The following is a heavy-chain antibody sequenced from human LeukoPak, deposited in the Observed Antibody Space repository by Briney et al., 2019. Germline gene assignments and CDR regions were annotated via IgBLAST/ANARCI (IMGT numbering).Heavy chain of an antibody. CDR3: ARDPRDYYGSGSYYPDAFDI. CDR1: GGSISSGSYY. D-gene: IGHD3-10*01. V-gene: IGHV4-61*02. CDR2: IYTSGST. J-gene: IGHJ3*02. Sequence: PSETLSLTCTVSGGSISSGSYYWSWIRQPAGKGLEWIGRIYTSGSTNYNPSLKGRVTISVDTSKNQFSLKLSSVTAADTAVYYCARDPRDYYGSGSYYPDAFDIWGQGTMVTVSS.